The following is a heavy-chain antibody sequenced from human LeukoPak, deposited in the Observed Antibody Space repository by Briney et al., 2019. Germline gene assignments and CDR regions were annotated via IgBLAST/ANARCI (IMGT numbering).Heavy chain of an antibody. D-gene: IGHD3-22*01. J-gene: IGHJ4*02. CDR2: ISYDGSNK. Sequence: TGGSLRLSCAASGFTFSNYGMHWVRQAPGKGLEWVTLISYDGSNKYYADSVKGRFTISRDNSKITLYLQMNGVRAEDTALYYCVRNMYSSGYYYAGTFDYWGQGTLVTVSS. CDR1: GFTFSNYG. V-gene: IGHV3-30*03. CDR3: VRNMYSSGYYYAGTFDY.